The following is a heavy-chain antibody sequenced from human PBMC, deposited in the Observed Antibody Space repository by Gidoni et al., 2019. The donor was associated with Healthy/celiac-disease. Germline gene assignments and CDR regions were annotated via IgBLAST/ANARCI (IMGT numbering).Heavy chain of an antibody. V-gene: IGHV3-23*01. CDR3: AKFGVRRYQLLYGDAFDI. CDR1: GFPFSSYA. Sequence: EVQLLESGGGLVQPGGSLRLSCAASGFPFSSYAMSGVRQGPGKGLEWVSAISGSGGSTYYADAVKGRFTNSRDNSKNTLYLQMNSLRAEDTAVYYCAKFGVRRYQLLYGDAFDIWGQGTMVTVSS. CDR2: ISGSGGST. J-gene: IGHJ3*02. D-gene: IGHD2-2*02.